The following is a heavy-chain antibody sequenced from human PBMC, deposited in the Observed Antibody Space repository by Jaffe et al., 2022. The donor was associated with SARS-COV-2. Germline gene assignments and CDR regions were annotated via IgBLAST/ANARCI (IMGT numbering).Heavy chain of an antibody. CDR2: ISYDGSNK. Sequence: QVQLVESGGGVVQPGRSLRLSCAASGFTFSSYGMHWVRQAPGKGLEWVAVISYDGSNKYYADSVKGRFTISRDNSKNTLYLQMNSLRAEDTAVYYCAKDGNYDSSGYYYFDYWGQGTLVTVSS. D-gene: IGHD3-22*01. CDR3: AKDGNYDSSGYYYFDY. J-gene: IGHJ4*02. CDR1: GFTFSSYG. V-gene: IGHV3-30*18.